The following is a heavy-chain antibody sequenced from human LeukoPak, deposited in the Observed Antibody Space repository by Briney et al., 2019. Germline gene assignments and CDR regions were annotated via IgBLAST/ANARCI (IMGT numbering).Heavy chain of an antibody. D-gene: IGHD2-2*01. CDR3: AKAKYQLLFDY. J-gene: IGHJ4*02. CDR1: GFTLSSYA. CDR2: ISGSGGST. V-gene: IGHV3-23*01. Sequence: GGSLRLSCAASGFTLSSYAMSWVRQAPGKGMEWVAAISGSGGSTYYADSVKGRFTISRHNSKNTLYLQMNSLRAEDTAVYYCAKAKYQLLFDYWGQGTLVTVSS.